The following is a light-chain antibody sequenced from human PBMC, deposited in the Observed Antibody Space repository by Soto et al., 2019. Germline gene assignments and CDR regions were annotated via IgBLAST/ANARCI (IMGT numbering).Light chain of an antibody. CDR3: QQHGTSPPSWT. J-gene: IGKJ1*01. CDR1: QSVSNNY. CDR2: GAS. V-gene: IGKV3-20*01. Sequence: ETVLTQSPGTLSLSPGARATLFCRASQSVSNNYLAWYQQKPGQAPRLLIYGASSRATAIPDRFSGSGSGTDFSLTISRLEPEDSAVYYCQQHGTSPPSWTFGPGTKVEIK.